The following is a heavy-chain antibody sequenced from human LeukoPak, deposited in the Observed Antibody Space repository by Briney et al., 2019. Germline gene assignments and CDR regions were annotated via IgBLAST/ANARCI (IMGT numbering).Heavy chain of an antibody. Sequence: SETLSLTCTVSGDSISSTTYYWGWIRQPPGKGLEWIGSIYYSGSTYYNPSLKSRVTISLDTSKNQFSLNLNSVTAADTAVYYCARGGTVWNFDYWGQGTLVTVSS. D-gene: IGHD1-1*01. V-gene: IGHV4-39*07. CDR1: GDSISSTTYY. J-gene: IGHJ4*02. CDR2: IYYSGST. CDR3: ARGGTVWNFDY.